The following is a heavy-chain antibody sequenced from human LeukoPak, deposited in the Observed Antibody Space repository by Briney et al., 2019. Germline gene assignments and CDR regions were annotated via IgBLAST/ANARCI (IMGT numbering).Heavy chain of an antibody. CDR1: GFTFSSYF. Sequence: KTGGSLRLSCAASGFTFSSYFMNWVRQAPGKGLEWVSSISSSSSNIYYADSVKGRFTISRDNAKNSLFLQMNSLRAEDTAVYYCAREGYSFGGDFWGQGTLVTVSS. CDR3: AREGYSFGGDF. J-gene: IGHJ4*02. CDR2: ISSSSSNI. V-gene: IGHV3-21*01. D-gene: IGHD3-16*01.